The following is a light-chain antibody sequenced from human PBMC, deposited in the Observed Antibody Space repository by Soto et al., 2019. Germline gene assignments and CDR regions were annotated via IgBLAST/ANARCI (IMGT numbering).Light chain of an antibody. CDR3: QQYGSSPLIT. V-gene: IGKV3-11*01. Sequence: EIVLTQSPATLSLSPGERATLSCRASQSVSSYLAWYQQKPGQAPRLLIYDASTRATGIPARFSGSGSGTDFTLTISSLEPEDFAVYYCQQYGSSPLITFGQGTRLEIK. CDR2: DAS. J-gene: IGKJ5*01. CDR1: QSVSSY.